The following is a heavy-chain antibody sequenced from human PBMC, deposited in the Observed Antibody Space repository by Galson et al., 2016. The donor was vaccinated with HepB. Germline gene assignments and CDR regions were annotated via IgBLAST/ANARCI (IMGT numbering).Heavy chain of an antibody. V-gene: IGHV4-31*03. J-gene: IGHJ4*02. CDR3: ARGYSGYGFDS. CDR2: IYYSGIT. CDR1: AGSISSGGYY. Sequence: TLSLTCTDSAGSISSGGYYWSWIRQQPGKGLEWIAYIYYSGITHHNPSLKSRVSISVDTSKNQFSLKLSSVTAADTAVYYCARGYSGYGFDSWGQGTLVTVSS. D-gene: IGHD5-12*01.